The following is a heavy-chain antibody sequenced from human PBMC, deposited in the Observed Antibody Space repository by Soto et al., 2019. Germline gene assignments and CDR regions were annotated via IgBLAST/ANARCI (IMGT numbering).Heavy chain of an antibody. V-gene: IGHV3-30*18. J-gene: IGHJ4*02. D-gene: IGHD6-19*01. Sequence: GGSLRLSWAASGFTFSSYGMHWVRQAPGKGLEWVAVISYDGSNKYYADSVKGRFTISRDNSKNTMYLQMNSLRAEDTAVYYCAKDRTGYSSGWPSEVDYWGQGTLVTVSS. CDR1: GFTFSSYG. CDR2: ISYDGSNK. CDR3: AKDRTGYSSGWPSEVDY.